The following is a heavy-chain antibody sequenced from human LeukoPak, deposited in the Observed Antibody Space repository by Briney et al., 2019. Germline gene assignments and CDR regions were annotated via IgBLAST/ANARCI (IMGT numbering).Heavy chain of an antibody. D-gene: IGHD2-8*01. CDR2: IRADGSEK. CDR3: ARCGNGTFLDI. V-gene: IGHV3-7*03. J-gene: IGHJ3*02. Sequence: GGSLRLSCAASGFTFSGYWMSWVRQAPGKGLEWVANIRADGSEKYSVDSVKGRFTISRDNAKNSLYLQMNSLRAEDTAVYYCARCGNGTFLDIWGQGTMVTVSS. CDR1: GFTFSGYW.